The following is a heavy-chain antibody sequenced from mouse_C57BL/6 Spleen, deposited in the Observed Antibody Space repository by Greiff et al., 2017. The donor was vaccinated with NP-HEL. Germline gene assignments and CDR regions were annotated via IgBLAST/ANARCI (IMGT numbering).Heavy chain of an antibody. V-gene: IGHV5-6*01. CDR1: GFTFSSYG. D-gene: IGHD2-10*02. J-gene: IGHJ4*01. Sequence: EVKLMESGGDLVKPGGSVKLSCAASGFTFSSYGMSWVRQTPDKRLEWVATISSGGSYTYYPDSVKGPSTLSGDNATNTLYMQMIRLKSEDTVMYYCARQGYGSTCAMDYWGQGTSVTVSS. CDR3: ARQGYGSTCAMDY. CDR2: ISSGGSYT.